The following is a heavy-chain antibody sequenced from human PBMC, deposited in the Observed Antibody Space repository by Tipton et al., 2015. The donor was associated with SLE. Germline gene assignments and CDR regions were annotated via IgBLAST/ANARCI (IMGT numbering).Heavy chain of an antibody. CDR2: TYDSGST. J-gene: IGHJ6*03. Sequence: TLSLTCTVSGGSISSNYWSWIRHPPGRGLEWIGTTYDSGSTYYSPSLSSRVSFSLDTSKNQFSLKLNSVTAADTAVYYCARGVAGYYFYCYMDVWGKGTTVTVSS. CDR1: GGSISSNY. CDR3: ARGVAGYYFYCYMDV. D-gene: IGHD6-19*01. V-gene: IGHV4-59*04.